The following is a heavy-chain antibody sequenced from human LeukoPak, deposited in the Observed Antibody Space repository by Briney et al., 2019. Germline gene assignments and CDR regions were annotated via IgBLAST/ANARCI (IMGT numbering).Heavy chain of an antibody. J-gene: IGHJ3*02. D-gene: IGHD5-18*01. CDR1: GFTFNLYW. CDR3: AKGRYSYGYVGAFDI. V-gene: IGHV3-7*05. CDR2: IKQDEREK. Sequence: GGSLRLSCAASGFTFNLYWMNWVRQAPGKGLEWVANIKQDEREKYYVDSVKGRFTISRDNDKSFLYLQMNSLRAEDTAVYYCAKGRYSYGYVGAFDIWGQGTMVTVSS.